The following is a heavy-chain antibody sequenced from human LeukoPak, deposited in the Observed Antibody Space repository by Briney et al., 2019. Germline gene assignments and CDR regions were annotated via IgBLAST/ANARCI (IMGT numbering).Heavy chain of an antibody. J-gene: IGHJ6*02. CDR2: IYYSGST. V-gene: IGHV4-59*01. D-gene: IGHD6-6*01. CDR1: GGSISSYY. Sequence: SETLSLTFTVSGGSISSYYWSWIRQPPGKGLEWIGYIYYSGSTNYNPSLKSRVTISVDTSKNQFSLKLSSVTAADTAVYYCARDTLIAARVGYFRYGMDVWGQGTTVTVSS. CDR3: ARDTLIAARVGYFRYGMDV.